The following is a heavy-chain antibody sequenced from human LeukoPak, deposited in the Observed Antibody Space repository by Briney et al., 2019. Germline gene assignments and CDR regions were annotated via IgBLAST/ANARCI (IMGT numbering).Heavy chain of an antibody. J-gene: IGHJ5*02. CDR2: ISWNSGSI. CDR3: ARIRGMAAAGTGWFDP. CDR1: GFTFDDYA. Sequence: PGRSLRLSCAASGFTFDDYAMHWVRQAPGKGLEWVSGISWNSGSIGYADSVKGRFTISRDNAKNSLYLQMNSLRAEDTALYYCARIRGMAAAGTGWFDPWGQGTLVTVSS. D-gene: IGHD6-13*01. V-gene: IGHV3-9*01.